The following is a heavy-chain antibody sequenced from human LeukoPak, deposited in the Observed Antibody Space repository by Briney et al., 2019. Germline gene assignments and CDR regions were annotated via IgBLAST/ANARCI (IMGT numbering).Heavy chain of an antibody. J-gene: IGHJ4*02. CDR3: ARVYYYDSSGYFLPGRYFDY. CDR2: IYPGDSDT. CDR1: GYSFTTHW. D-gene: IGHD3-22*01. V-gene: IGHV5-51*01. Sequence: GESLKVSCKGSGYSFTTHWIGWVRQMPGKGLEWMGLIYPGDSDTQYSPSFQGQVTISADKSISTAYLQWSSLKASDTAMYYCARVYYYDSSGYFLPGRYFDYWGQGTLVTVSS.